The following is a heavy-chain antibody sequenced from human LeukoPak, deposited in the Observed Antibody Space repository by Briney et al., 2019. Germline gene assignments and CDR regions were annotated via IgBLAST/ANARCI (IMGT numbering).Heavy chain of an antibody. CDR2: INPNSGGT. Sequence: ASVKVSCKASGYTFTGYYMHWVRQAPGQGLEWMGWINPNSGGTNYAQKFQGWVTMTRDTSISTAYMELSRLRSDDTAVYYCAREGDTVDGYCSGGSCYSGFDYWGQGTLVTVPS. J-gene: IGHJ4*02. CDR1: GYTFTGYY. D-gene: IGHD2-15*01. CDR3: AREGDTVDGYCSGGSCYSGFDY. V-gene: IGHV1-2*04.